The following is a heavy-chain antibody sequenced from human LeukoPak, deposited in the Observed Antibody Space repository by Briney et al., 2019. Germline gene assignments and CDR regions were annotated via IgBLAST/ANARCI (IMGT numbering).Heavy chain of an antibody. J-gene: IGHJ4*02. CDR1: GFTFNSFA. D-gene: IGHD5-18*01. V-gene: IGHV3-30-3*01. Sequence: PGGSLRLSCAASGFTFNSFALHWVRQAPGEGLEWVAIISYDGSDKHYADSVKGRFTISRDNAKNTLYLQMNSLRAEDTAVYYCARDMVRGSPRLGDAGFDYWGQGTLVTVSS. CDR2: ISYDGSDK. CDR3: ARDMVRGSPRLGDAGFDY.